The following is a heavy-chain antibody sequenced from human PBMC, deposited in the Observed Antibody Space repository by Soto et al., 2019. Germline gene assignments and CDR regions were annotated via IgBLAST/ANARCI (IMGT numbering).Heavy chain of an antibody. CDR2: INHSGST. CDR3: ARRLRDPVGTVTTIVGRGSFDY. J-gene: IGHJ4*02. D-gene: IGHD4-17*01. CDR1: GGSFSGYY. V-gene: IGHV4-34*01. Sequence: SETLSLTCAVYGGSFSGYYWSWIRQPPGKGLEWIGEINHSGSTNYNPSLKSRVTISVDTSKNQFSLKLSSVTAADTAVYYCARRLRDPVGTVTTIVGRGSFDYWGQGTLVTVSS.